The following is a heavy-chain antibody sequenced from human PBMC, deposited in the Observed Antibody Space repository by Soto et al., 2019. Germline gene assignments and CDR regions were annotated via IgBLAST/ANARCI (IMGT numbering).Heavy chain of an antibody. Sequence: EVQLVESGEGLVQPGGSLRLSCAASGLTVSSNYMSWVRQAPGKGLEWLSVIYSDGTTYYGDSVKGRFTISRDNSKNTLYLQMTSLRAEDTAVYYCARAAGLYWGQGTLVSVSS. V-gene: IGHV3-66*01. D-gene: IGHD3-10*01. CDR3: ARAAGLY. CDR1: GLTVSSNY. CDR2: IYSDGTT. J-gene: IGHJ4*02.